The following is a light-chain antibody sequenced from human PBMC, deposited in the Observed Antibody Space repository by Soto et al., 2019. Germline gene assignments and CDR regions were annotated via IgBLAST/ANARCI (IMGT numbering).Light chain of an antibody. CDR1: QTLLRSYGKNY. V-gene: IGKV2D-29*01. J-gene: IGKJ2*01. Sequence: DIVMTQTPLSLSVTPGQPASSSCKSSQTLLRSYGKNYMYWYLQKPGQPPQRLLSEVSNRFSRVPAKLSGSGSGTDFTRTISRVEAEDVGVYYYLQTIRLPYTFGQGTKVESK. CDR3: LQTIRLPYT. CDR2: EVS.